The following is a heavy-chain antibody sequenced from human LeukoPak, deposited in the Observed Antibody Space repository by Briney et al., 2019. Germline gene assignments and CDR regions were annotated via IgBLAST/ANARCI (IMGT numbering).Heavy chain of an antibody. D-gene: IGHD3-22*01. CDR2: IYHSGST. Sequence: PSETLSLTCIVSGYSISSGYYWGWIRQPPGKGLEWIGSIYHSGSTYYNPSLKSRVTISVDTSKNQFSLKLSSVTAADTAVYYCARAGYYEREDAFDIWGQGTMVTVSS. J-gene: IGHJ3*02. CDR1: GYSISSGYY. CDR3: ARAGYYEREDAFDI. V-gene: IGHV4-38-2*02.